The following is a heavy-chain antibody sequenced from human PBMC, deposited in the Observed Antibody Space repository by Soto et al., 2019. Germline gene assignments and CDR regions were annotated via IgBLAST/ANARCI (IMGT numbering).Heavy chain of an antibody. CDR3: AKDPNGDYVGAFDD. V-gene: IGHV3-23*01. D-gene: IGHD2-21*02. Sequence: GGSLRLSCAGSGLAFSNYAVTWVRQAPGKGLEWVSAISGSGAGTYYADSVRGRFTISRDNSKNVVYLQMNSLRAEDTAIYHCAKDPNGDYVGAFDDWGQGTLVTVSS. CDR2: ISGSGAGT. CDR1: GLAFSNYA. J-gene: IGHJ4*02.